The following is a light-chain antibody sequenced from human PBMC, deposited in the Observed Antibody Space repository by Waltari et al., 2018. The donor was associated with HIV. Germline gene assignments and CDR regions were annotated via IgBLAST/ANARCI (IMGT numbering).Light chain of an antibody. J-gene: IGKJ4*01. CDR1: QSVSRH. CDR2: ETS. Sequence: EIALTQSPATMSVSPGERAVLSCRASQSVSRHLAWYQQKSGQGPRLLIYETSPRAAGTPGRFNGSGSGTDFVLTITDVEPGDVAVYYCQQRGTWPLVTFGGGTKVE. CDR3: QQRGTWPLVT. V-gene: IGKV3-11*01.